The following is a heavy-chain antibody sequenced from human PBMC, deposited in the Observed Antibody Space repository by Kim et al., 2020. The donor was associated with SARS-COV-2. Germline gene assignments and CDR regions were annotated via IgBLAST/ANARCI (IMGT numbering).Heavy chain of an antibody. Sequence: SETLSLTCAVYGGSFSGYYWSWIRQPPGKGLEWIGEINHSGSTNYNPSLKSRVTISVDTSKNQFSLKLSSVTAADTAVYYCARGVQGRSGSLHFDYWGQGTLVTVSS. J-gene: IGHJ4*02. CDR1: GGSFSGYY. V-gene: IGHV4-34*01. CDR2: INHSGST. D-gene: IGHD1-26*01. CDR3: ARGVQGRSGSLHFDY.